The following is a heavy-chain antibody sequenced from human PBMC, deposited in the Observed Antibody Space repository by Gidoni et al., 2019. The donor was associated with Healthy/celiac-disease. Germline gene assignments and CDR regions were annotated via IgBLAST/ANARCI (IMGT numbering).Heavy chain of an antibody. CDR1: GGSISSSSYY. Sequence: QLQLQESGPGLVKPSETLSLTCTVSGGSISSSSYYWGWIRQPPGKGLEWIGSIYYSGSTYYNPSLKSRVTISVDTSKNQFSLKLSSVTAADTSVYYCAEGGGLEWFLLWGQGTLVTVSS. J-gene: IGHJ4*02. CDR2: IYYSGST. CDR3: AEGGGLEWFLL. V-gene: IGHV4-39*07. D-gene: IGHD3-3*01.